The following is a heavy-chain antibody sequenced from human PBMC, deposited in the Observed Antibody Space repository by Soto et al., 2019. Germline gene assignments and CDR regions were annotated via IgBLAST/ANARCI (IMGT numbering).Heavy chain of an antibody. CDR3: ASILGYGDYGGVDY. CDR2: ISSSSSYI. CDR1: GFTFSSYS. J-gene: IGHJ4*02. D-gene: IGHD4-17*01. Sequence: GGSLRLSCAASGFTFSSYSMNWVRQAPGKGLEWVSSISSSSSYIYYADSVKGRFTISRDNAKNSLYLQMNSLRAEDTAVYYCASILGYGDYGGVDYWGQGTLVTVSS. V-gene: IGHV3-21*01.